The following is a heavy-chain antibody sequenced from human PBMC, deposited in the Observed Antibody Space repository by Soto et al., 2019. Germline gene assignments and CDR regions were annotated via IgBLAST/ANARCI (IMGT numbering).Heavy chain of an antibody. V-gene: IGHV4-4*02. CDR2: IYHSGST. J-gene: IGHJ4*02. CDR1: GGSISSSNW. D-gene: IGHD3-3*01. CDR3: ARTGVWSGYSRPPFDY. Sequence: SETLSLTCAVSGGSISSSNWWSWVRQPPGKGLEWIGEIYHSGSTNHNPSLKSRVTISVDKSKNQFSLQLSTVTAADTAVYYCARTGVWSGYSRPPFDYWGQGTLVTVSS.